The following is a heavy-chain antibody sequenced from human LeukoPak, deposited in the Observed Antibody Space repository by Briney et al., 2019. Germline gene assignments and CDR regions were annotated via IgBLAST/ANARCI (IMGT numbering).Heavy chain of an antibody. J-gene: IGHJ5*02. V-gene: IGHV1-69*13. Sequence: GASVKVSCKPSGGTLSRYAISWVRQAPGQGLEWMGEIIPIFGTANYAQKFQGRVTITADESTSTAYMELSSLRSEDTAVYYCARVVTPRYCSTPICYWKGWFDPWGQGTLVTVSS. CDR1: GGTLSRYA. CDR3: ARVVTPRYCSTPICYWKGWFDP. CDR2: IIPIFGTA. D-gene: IGHD2-2*01.